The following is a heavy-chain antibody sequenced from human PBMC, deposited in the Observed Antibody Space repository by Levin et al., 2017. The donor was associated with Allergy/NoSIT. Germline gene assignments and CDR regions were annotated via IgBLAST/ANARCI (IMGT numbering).Heavy chain of an antibody. CDR2: ISAYYGNR. D-gene: IGHD5-18*01. V-gene: IGHV1-18*01. J-gene: IGHJ3*02. CDR3: ARLGYGHDAFDI. Sequence: GGSLRLSCKASGYTFTNYGISWVRQAPGQGLEWMGWISAYYGNRNYAQKLQGRVAMTTDTSTSTAYMELRSLRSDDTAVYYCARLGYGHDAFDIWGQGTMVTVSS. CDR1: GYTFTNYG.